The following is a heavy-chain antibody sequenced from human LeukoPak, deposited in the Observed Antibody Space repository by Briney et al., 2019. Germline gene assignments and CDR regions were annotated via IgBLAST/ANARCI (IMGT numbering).Heavy chain of an antibody. V-gene: IGHV4-59*01. CDR3: ASGHRYCSGGSCYWEGFDY. J-gene: IGHJ4*02. Sequence: SETLSLTCTVSGGSISSYYWSWIRQPPGKGLEWIGYIYYSGSTNYNPSLKSRVTISVDTSKNQFSLKLSSVTAADTAVYYCASGHRYCSGGSCYWEGFDYWGQGTLVTVSS. D-gene: IGHD2-15*01. CDR1: GGSISSYY. CDR2: IYYSGST.